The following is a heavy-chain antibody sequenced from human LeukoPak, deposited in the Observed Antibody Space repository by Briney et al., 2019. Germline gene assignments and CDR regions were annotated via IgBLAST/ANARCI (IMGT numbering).Heavy chain of an antibody. Sequence: GGSLRLSCAASGFTFSTYALNWVRQAPGKGLEWLSQISRSGSTIYYADSVKGRSTISRDNAKNSLYLQMNSLRDDDTAVYYCAFQSGGVLYWGQGTLVTVSS. J-gene: IGHJ4*02. CDR3: AFQSGGVLY. V-gene: IGHV3-48*02. CDR1: GFTFSTYA. CDR2: ISRSGSTI. D-gene: IGHD2-8*02.